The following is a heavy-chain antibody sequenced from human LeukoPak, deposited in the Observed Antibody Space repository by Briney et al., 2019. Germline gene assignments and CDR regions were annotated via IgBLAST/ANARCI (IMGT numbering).Heavy chain of an antibody. CDR3: ARRKVCDSSGWYGYHGHYYYYMDV. V-gene: IGHV1-69*01. CDR2: IIPIFGTA. J-gene: IGHJ6*03. CDR1: GCTFSICA. Sequence: SVKVSFKSSGCTFSICAISWVRQAPGQGLEWMGGIIPIFGTANYAQKFQGRVTITADESTSARYMELSSLRSEDTAVYYCARRKVCDSSGWYGYHGHYYYYMDVWGKGTTVTVSS. D-gene: IGHD6-19*01.